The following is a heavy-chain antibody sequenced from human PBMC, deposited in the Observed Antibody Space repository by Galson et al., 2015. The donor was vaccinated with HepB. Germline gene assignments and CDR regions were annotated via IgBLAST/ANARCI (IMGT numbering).Heavy chain of an antibody. V-gene: IGHV4-59*01. Sequence: SETLSLTCTVSGGSIRTSAWSWIRQPPGKGLEWIGSIFYSGTTNYNPSLKSRVTISVDTSKRQFSLRLNSATAADTAVYYCASLKVGAAAYFSYHMDVWGKGTTVTVSS. CDR3: ASLKVGAAAYFSYHMDV. CDR2: IFYSGTT. CDR1: GGSIRTSA. J-gene: IGHJ6*03. D-gene: IGHD1-26*01.